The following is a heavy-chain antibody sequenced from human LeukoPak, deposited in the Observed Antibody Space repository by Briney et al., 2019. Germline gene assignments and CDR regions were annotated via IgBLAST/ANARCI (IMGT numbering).Heavy chain of an antibody. Sequence: SETLSLTCAVYGGFFSGYYWSWIRQPPGKGLEWIGEINHSGSTNYNPSLKSRVTISVDTSKNQFSLKLSSVTAADTAVYYCARGTFVVVPAHYGMDVWGKGTTVTVSS. D-gene: IGHD2-2*01. CDR2: INHSGST. V-gene: IGHV4-34*01. CDR1: GGFFSGYY. J-gene: IGHJ6*04. CDR3: ARGTFVVVPAHYGMDV.